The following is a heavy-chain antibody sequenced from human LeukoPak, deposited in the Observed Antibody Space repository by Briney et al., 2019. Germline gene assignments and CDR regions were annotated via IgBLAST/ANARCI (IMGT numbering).Heavy chain of an antibody. V-gene: IGHV4-4*07. CDR1: GASISNYY. CDR2: FYNSGST. Sequence: PSETLSLTCSVSGASISNYYWSWIRQPAGKGLEFIGLFYNSGSTNYNPSLKSRVTISVDTSKNQFSLKLSSVTAADTAVYYCARERRGSVLVGATPYYFDYWGQGTWPPSPQ. J-gene: IGHJ4*02. CDR3: ARERRGSVLVGATPYYFDY. D-gene: IGHD1-26*01.